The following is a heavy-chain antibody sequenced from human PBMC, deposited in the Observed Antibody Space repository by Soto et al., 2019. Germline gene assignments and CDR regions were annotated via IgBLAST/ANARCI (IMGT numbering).Heavy chain of an antibody. V-gene: IGHV4-59*01. CDR3: AKGGRQRLVTSDFNY. CDR1: GGSISSYY. CDR2: IYYSGST. D-gene: IGHD6-13*01. Sequence: SETLSLTCTVSGGSISSYYWSWIRQPPGKGLEWIGYIYYSGSTNYNPSLKSRVTISVDSSKNTVSLEMTSLRAEDTAVYYCAKGGRQRLVTSDFNYWGQGALVTVSS. J-gene: IGHJ4*02.